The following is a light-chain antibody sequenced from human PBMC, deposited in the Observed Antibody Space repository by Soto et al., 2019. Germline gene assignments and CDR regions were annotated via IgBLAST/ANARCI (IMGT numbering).Light chain of an antibody. CDR3: QQYNYWPPLT. V-gene: IGKV3D-15*01. J-gene: IGKJ4*01. CDR1: QSVSSN. CDR2: GAS. Sequence: EIVMTHSPATLSVYPWERATLSCRASQSVSSNLAWYQQKPGQAPRLLIYGASTRATGIPARFSGSGSGTEFTLTISSLQSEDFAVYYCQQYNYWPPLTFGGGTKVDIK.